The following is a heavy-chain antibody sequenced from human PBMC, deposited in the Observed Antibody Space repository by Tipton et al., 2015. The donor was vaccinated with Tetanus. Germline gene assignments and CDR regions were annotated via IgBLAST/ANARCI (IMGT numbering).Heavy chain of an antibody. J-gene: IGHJ4*02. CDR2: IYYNGNI. CDR1: GGSINRGGYY. D-gene: IGHD6-19*01. Sequence: LRLSCTVSGGSINRGGYYWTWIRQSPGKGLEWISYIYYNGNIYYNPSLESRAIISGDTSKNQFSLKLTSVSAAVTAVYYCARGNGEGSGGCTYWGQGTQVTVAS. V-gene: IGHV4-30-4*01. CDR3: ARGNGEGSGGCTY.